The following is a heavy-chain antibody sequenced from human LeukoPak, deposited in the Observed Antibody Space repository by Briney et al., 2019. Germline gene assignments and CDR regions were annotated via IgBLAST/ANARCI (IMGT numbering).Heavy chain of an antibody. CDR1: GYTFTGYY. D-gene: IGHD2-21*02. CDR3: ATQYCGGDCYSGFDP. J-gene: IGHJ5*02. V-gene: IGHV1-2*02. CDR2: INPNSGGT. Sequence: ASVTVSCTASGYTFTGYYMHWVRQAPGQGLEWMGWINPNSGGTNYAQKFQGRVTMTRDTSISTAYMELSRLRSDDTAVYYCATQYCGGDCYSGFDPWGQGTLVTVSS.